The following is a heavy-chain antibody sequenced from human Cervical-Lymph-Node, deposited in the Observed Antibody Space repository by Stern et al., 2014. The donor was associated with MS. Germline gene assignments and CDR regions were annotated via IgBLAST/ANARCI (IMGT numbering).Heavy chain of an antibody. Sequence: EVQLVQSGAEVRKPGESLKISCKVSGYSFANFWIGWVRQVPGKDLEWMGITYPGDSDTRYSPSFQDQVTLSADESISTAYLQWSSLKASDTGIYYCARRGLGYDGADHWGQGALVTVSS. J-gene: IGHJ4*02. V-gene: IGHV5-51*03. CDR1: GYSFANFW. D-gene: IGHD3-16*01. CDR2: TYPGDSDT. CDR3: ARRGLGYDGADH.